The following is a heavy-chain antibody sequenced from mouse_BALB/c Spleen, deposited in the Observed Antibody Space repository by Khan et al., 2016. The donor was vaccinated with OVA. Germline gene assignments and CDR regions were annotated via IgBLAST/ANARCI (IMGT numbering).Heavy chain of an antibody. CDR3: ASSTGTDY. Sequence: QVQLQQSGAELAKPGASVKMSCKASGYTFTSYWMHWVKQRPGQGLEWIGYINPDTGNTVYNQKFEDKATLAADKSSSTAYMQLSSLTSEDSAVYYCASSTGTDYWGQGTTLTVSS. V-gene: IGHV1-7*01. D-gene: IGHD4-1*01. J-gene: IGHJ2*01. CDR1: GYTFTSYW. CDR2: INPDTGNT.